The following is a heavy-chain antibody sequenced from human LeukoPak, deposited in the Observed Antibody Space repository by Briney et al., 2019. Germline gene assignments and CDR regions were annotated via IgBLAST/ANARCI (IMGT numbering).Heavy chain of an antibody. D-gene: IGHD5-18*01. Sequence: GGSLRLSCAASGFTFSSYEMNWVRQAPGKGLEWVSYISSSGSTIYYADSVKGRFTISRVNAKNSLYLQMNSLRAEDTAVYYCARVNGTAMVDYWGQGTLVTVSS. V-gene: IGHV3-48*03. CDR3: ARVNGTAMVDY. J-gene: IGHJ4*02. CDR2: ISSSGSTI. CDR1: GFTFSSYE.